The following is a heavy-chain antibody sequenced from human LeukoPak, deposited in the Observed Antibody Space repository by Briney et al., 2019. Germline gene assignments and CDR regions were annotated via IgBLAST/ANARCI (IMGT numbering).Heavy chain of an antibody. CDR2: ISYDGSNK. Sequence: PGGSLRLSCAASGFTFSSYAMHWVRQAPGKGLEWVAVISYDGSNKYYADSVKGRFTISRDNAKSSLYLQMNSLRAEDTALYYCVRNNAMDVWGQGTAVIVSS. D-gene: IGHD2-8*01. CDR1: GFTFSSYA. V-gene: IGHV3-30-3*01. J-gene: IGHJ6*02. CDR3: VRNNAMDV.